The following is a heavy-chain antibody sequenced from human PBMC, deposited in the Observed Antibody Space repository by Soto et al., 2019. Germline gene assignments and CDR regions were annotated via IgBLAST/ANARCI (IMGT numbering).Heavy chain of an antibody. Sequence: QVQLVQSGAEVKKPGASVKVSCKASGYTFTSYYMNWVRQAPGQGLEWMGIINPSGGSTSYAQKFQGRVTMTRDTSTSTVYMELSSLRSEDTAVYYCATSGGDFWSGYSVLYGMDVWGQGTTVTVSS. J-gene: IGHJ6*02. CDR3: ATSGGDFWSGYSVLYGMDV. V-gene: IGHV1-46*01. CDR1: GYTFTSYY. D-gene: IGHD3-3*01. CDR2: INPSGGST.